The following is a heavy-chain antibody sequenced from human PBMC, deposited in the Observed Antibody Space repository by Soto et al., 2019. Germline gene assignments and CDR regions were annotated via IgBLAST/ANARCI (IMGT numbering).Heavy chain of an antibody. CDR2: ISGSGSST. CDR1: GFTFGSYA. J-gene: IGHJ2*01. Sequence: EVQLLESGGGLVQPWGSLRLSCAASGFTFGSYAMNWVRQAPGKGLEWVSGISGSGSSTYYADSVKGRFTISRDNSKNTLYLRMNSLRAEDTAVYYCAKEESSSWAVVSWYFGLWGRGTLVTVSS. V-gene: IGHV3-23*01. D-gene: IGHD2-15*01. CDR3: AKEESSSWAVVSWYFGL.